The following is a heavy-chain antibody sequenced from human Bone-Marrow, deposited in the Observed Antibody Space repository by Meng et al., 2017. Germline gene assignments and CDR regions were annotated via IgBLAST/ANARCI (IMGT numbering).Heavy chain of an antibody. V-gene: IGHV2-70*04. D-gene: IGHD3-3*01. J-gene: IGHJ6*02. CDR3: ARNLFEGTVDYGMDV. Sequence: SGPTLVKPTQTLTLTCTFSGFSLSTSGMRVSWIRQPPGKALEWLARIDWDDDKFYSTSLKTRLTISKDTSKNQVVLTMTNMDPVDTATYYCARNLFEGTVDYGMDVWGQGTTVTSP. CDR1: GFSLSTSGMR. CDR2: IDWDDDK.